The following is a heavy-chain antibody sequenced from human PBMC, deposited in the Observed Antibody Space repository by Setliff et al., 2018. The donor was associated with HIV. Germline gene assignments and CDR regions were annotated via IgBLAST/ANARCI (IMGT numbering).Heavy chain of an antibody. J-gene: IGHJ5*02. CDR3: ARARLQGIVTAVGPRDNCLDP. CDR2: ISAYNGNT. Sequence: AASVKVSCKASGYNFINYGISWVRQAPGQGLEWMGWISAYNGNTDYAPRLLGRVTMTTDTFTSTAYMELRSLSSDDTAVYYCARARLQGIVTAVGPRDNCLDPWGQGTRVTAPQ. V-gene: IGHV1-18*01. D-gene: IGHD1-26*01. CDR1: GYNFINYG.